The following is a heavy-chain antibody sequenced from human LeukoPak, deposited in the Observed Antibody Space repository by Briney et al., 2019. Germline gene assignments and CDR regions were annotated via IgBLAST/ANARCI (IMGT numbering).Heavy chain of an antibody. CDR1: GYTLTELS. CDR2: FDPEDGET. J-gene: IGHJ4*02. CDR3: ATRKYYYDSSGYYDY. V-gene: IGHV1-24*01. D-gene: IGHD3-22*01. Sequence: ASVKVSCKVSGYTLTELSMHWVRQAPGKGLEWMGGFDPEDGETIYAQKFQGRVTMTEDTSTDTAYMELSSLRSEDTAVYYCATRKYYYDSSGYYDYWGQGTLVTVSS.